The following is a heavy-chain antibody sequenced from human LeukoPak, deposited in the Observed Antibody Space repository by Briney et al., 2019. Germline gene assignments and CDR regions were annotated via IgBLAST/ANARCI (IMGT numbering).Heavy chain of an antibody. J-gene: IGHJ4*02. D-gene: IGHD6-19*01. CDR1: GGSISSSSYY. CDR2: IYYSGST. CDR3: ARLAPTVAATMGDY. V-gene: IGHV4-39*01. Sequence: SGTLSLTCTVSGGSISSSSYYWGWIRQPPGKRLEWIGSIYYSGSTYYNPPLKSRVTISVDTSKNQFSLKLSSVTAADTAVYYCARLAPTVAATMGDYWGQGTLVTVSS.